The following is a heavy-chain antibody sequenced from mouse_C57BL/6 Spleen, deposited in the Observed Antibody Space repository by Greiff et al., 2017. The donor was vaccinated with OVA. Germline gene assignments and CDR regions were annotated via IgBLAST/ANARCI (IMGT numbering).Heavy chain of an antibody. CDR2: ISSGGSYT. Sequence: DVKLQESGGDLVKPGGSLKLSCAASGFTFSSYGMSWVRQTPDKRLEWVATISSGGSYTYYPDSVKGRFTISRDNAKNTLYLQMSSLKSEDTAMYYCARPRSTMVISFDYWGQGTTLTVSS. D-gene: IGHD2-2*01. J-gene: IGHJ2*01. CDR1: GFTFSSYG. V-gene: IGHV5-6*02. CDR3: ARPRSTMVISFDY.